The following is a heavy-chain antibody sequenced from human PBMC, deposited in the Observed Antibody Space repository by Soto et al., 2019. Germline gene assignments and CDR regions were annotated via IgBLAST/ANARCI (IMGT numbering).Heavy chain of an antibody. D-gene: IGHD6-19*01. J-gene: IGHJ4*02. CDR3: ARETIAVAGYYFDY. CDR1: GYTFTSYG. CDR2: ISAYNDNT. V-gene: IGHV1-18*01. Sequence: GASVKVSCKASGYTFTSYGISWVRQAPGQGLEWMGWISAYNDNTNYAQKLQGRVTMTTHTSTSTAYMELRSLRSDDTAVYYCARETIAVAGYYFDYWGQGTLVTVSS.